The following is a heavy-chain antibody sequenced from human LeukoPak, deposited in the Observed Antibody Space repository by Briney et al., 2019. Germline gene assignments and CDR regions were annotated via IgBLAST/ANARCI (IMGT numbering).Heavy chain of an antibody. J-gene: IGHJ4*02. CDR1: GFTVTNYN. CDR3: ARGPSGWSDY. CDR2: ISESGTAI. V-gene: IGHV3-48*02. Sequence: PGRSLRLSCAASGFTVTNYNMNWGRHGRGEGLGWVSFISESGTAIYSAESVTGQFTIPRDIARNSVYLQMNSLRDEDTAMYSCARGPSGWSDYWGKGLLVTVS. D-gene: IGHD2-8*01.